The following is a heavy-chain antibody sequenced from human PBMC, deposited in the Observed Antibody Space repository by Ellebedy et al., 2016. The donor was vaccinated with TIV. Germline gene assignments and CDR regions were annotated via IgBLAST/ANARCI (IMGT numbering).Heavy chain of an antibody. Sequence: MPGGSLRLSCDVSGGSVSSENWWNWVRQSPGKGLEWSGETYHSGFTNYNPSLKSRFTISLDKSNNQLSLRLSSVTAADTAVYYCSRGGGYYFDYWGQGTLVAVSS. CDR3: SRGGGYYFDY. CDR1: GGSVSSENW. J-gene: IGHJ4*02. V-gene: IGHV4-4*02. D-gene: IGHD2-15*01. CDR2: TYHSGFT.